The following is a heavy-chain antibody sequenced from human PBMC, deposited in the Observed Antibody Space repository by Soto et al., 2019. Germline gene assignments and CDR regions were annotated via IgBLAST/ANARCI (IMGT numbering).Heavy chain of an antibody. V-gene: IGHV4-61*01. J-gene: IGHJ4*02. CDR3: ARAQIVVVTATRGGDYYFDY. CDR2: IYYSGST. Sequence: SETLSLTCTVSGGSVSSGSYYWSWIRQPPGKGLEWIGYIYYSGSTNYNPSLKSRVTISVDTSKDQFSLKLSSVTAADTAAYYCARAQIVVVTATRGGDYYFDYWGQGTLVTVS. CDR1: GGSVSSGSYY. D-gene: IGHD2-21*02.